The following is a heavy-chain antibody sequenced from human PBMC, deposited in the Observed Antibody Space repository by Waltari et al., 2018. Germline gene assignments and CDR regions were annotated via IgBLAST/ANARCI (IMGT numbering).Heavy chain of an antibody. CDR2: IIPICGTA. D-gene: IGHD5-12*01. V-gene: IGHV1-69*14. Sequence: QVQLVQSGAEVKKPGSSVKVSCKASGGTFSSYAISWVRQAPGQGLEWMGGIIPICGTANYAHKFQGRVTITADKATSTAYMELSSLRSEDTAVYYCARDSGGSGYDLGNFDYWGQGTLVTVSS. CDR3: ARDSGGSGYDLGNFDY. CDR1: GGTFSSYA. J-gene: IGHJ4*02.